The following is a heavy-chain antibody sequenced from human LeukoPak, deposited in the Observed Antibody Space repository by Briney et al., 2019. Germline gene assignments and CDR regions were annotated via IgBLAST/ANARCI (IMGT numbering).Heavy chain of an antibody. D-gene: IGHD6-13*01. CDR2: IYYSGGT. J-gene: IGHJ4*02. Sequence: SQTLSLTCTLFGGSISRYYWGLIREPPGPGLEWVGYIYYSGGTNHNPSLKSRVTISVDTSHNQFSLRLSSVTPPDTTVYYCARDLYDEYSSSWYFDYWGQGTLVTVSS. CDR1: GGSISRYY. V-gene: IGHV4-59*01. CDR3: ARDLYDEYSSSWYFDY.